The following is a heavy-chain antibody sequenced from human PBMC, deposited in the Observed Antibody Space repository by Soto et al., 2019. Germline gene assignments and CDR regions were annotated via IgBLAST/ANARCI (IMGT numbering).Heavy chain of an antibody. V-gene: IGHV4-30-4*01. D-gene: IGHD3-3*01. CDR1: GGSISSGDYY. CDR2: IYYSGST. Sequence: PSETLSLTCTVSGGSISSGDYYWSWIRQPPGKGLEWIGYIYYSGSTYYNPSLKSRVTISVDTSKNQFSLKLSSVTAADTAVYYCARASSTIFGVVIIENNWFDPWGQGTLVTVAS. J-gene: IGHJ5*02. CDR3: ARASSTIFGVVIIENNWFDP.